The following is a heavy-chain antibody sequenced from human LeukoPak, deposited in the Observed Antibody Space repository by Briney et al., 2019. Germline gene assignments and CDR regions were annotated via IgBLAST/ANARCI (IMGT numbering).Heavy chain of an antibody. CDR3: ARGDDSGYYDYFDY. CDR1: GFTVDSNY. Sequence: GGSLRLSCAASGFTVDSNYLSWVRQAPGKGLEWVSTIYTGGNTYYAASVKGRFTIFRDFSKNTVFLHMNSLRAEDTAMYYCARGDDSGYYDYFDYWGQGALVTVSS. J-gene: IGHJ4*02. V-gene: IGHV3-53*01. D-gene: IGHD3-22*01. CDR2: IYTGGNT.